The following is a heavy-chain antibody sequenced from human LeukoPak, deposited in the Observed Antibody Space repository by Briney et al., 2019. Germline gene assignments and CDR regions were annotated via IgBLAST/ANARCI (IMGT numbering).Heavy chain of an antibody. CDR2: INHSGST. CDR3: ATHPDLVVVAATEPRYYYMDV. D-gene: IGHD2-15*01. V-gene: IGHV4-34*01. CDR1: GGSFSGYY. Sequence: MPSETLSLTCAVYGGSFSGYYWSWIRQPPGKGLEWIGEINHSGSTNYNPSLKSRVTISVDTSKNQFSLKLSSVTAADTAVYYCATHPDLVVVAATEPRYYYMDVWGKGTTVTVSS. J-gene: IGHJ6*03.